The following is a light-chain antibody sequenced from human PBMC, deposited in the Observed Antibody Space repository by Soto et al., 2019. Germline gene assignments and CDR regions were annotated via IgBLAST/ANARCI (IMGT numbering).Light chain of an antibody. CDR3: QQYNNWPPFT. CDR1: QGISSW. V-gene: IGKV1-12*01. J-gene: IGKJ2*01. Sequence: DIQMTQSPSSVSPSVGDRVTITCRASQGISSWLACYQQKPGKAPNLLIYAASTLQSGVPSRFSGSGSGTDFTLTICGLQSEDFAVYYCQQYNNWPPFTFGQGTKVDIK. CDR2: AAS.